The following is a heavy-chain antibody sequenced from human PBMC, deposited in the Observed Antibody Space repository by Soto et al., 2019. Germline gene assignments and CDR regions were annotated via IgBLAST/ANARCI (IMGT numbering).Heavy chain of an antibody. CDR1: VFSLSTSGVG. D-gene: IGHD6-19*01. CDR2: IYWDDDK. J-gene: IGHJ1*01. Sequence: SGPTLVNPTQTLTLTCTFSVFSLSTSGVGVGWIRQPPGKALEWLALIYWDDDKRYSPSLKSRLTITKDTSKNQVVLTMTNMDPVDTATYYCAHSRRSVAGTLSEYFQHWGQGTLVTVSS. V-gene: IGHV2-5*02. CDR3: AHSRRSVAGTLSEYFQH.